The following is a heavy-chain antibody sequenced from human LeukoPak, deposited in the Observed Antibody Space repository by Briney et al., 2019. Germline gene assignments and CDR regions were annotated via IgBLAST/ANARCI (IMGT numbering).Heavy chain of an antibody. D-gene: IGHD4-23*01. CDR2: IKSTTVGGTT. CDR3: TTGPGNSGY. J-gene: IGHJ4*02. V-gene: IGHV3-15*01. Sequence: GGSLRLSCAVSGLTFSNAWMSWVRQAPGKGLEWVGRIKSTTVGGTTEYAAPVKGRFTISRDDSKNTVYLQMNSLKTEDTAVYYCTTGPGNSGYWGQGALVTVSS. CDR1: GLTFSNAW.